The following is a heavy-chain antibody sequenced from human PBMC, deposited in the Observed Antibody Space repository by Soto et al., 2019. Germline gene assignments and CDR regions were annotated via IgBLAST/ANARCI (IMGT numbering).Heavy chain of an antibody. V-gene: IGHV3-23*01. CDR3: AHPRGYGVFDAVDI. CDR1: GFMFSTYA. Sequence: GGSLRLSCVASGFMFSTYAMNWVRQAPGKGLELVASIDQSGGTAYYAESVRGRFAISRDNSINTLFLQMSSLRAEDTALYYCAHPRGYGVFDAVDIWGQGTMVTV. J-gene: IGHJ3*02. CDR2: IDQSGGTA. D-gene: IGHD4-17*01.